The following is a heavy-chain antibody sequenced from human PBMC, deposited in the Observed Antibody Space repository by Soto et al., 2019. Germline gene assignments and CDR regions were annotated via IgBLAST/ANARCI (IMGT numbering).Heavy chain of an antibody. CDR1: GYTLTELS. J-gene: IGHJ4*02. CDR2: FDPEDGET. Sequence: ASVKVSCKVSGYTLTELSMHWLRQAPGKGLEWMGGFDPEDGETIYAQKFQGRVTMTEDTSTDTAYMELSSLRSEDTAVYYCATRLIAAAGLGCWGQGTLVTVSS. CDR3: ATRLIAAAGLGC. V-gene: IGHV1-24*01. D-gene: IGHD6-13*01.